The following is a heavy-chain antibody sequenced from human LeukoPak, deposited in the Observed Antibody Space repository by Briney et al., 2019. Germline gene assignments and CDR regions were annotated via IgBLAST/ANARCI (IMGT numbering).Heavy chain of an antibody. J-gene: IGHJ3*02. CDR3: ASLASPNDFWSGYYPGAFDI. D-gene: IGHD3-3*01. CDR1: GYSFTSYW. Sequence: GESLKISCKGSGYSFTSYWIGWVRQMPGKGLEWMGIIYPGDSDTRYSPSFQGQVTISADKSISTAYLQWSSLKASDTAMYYCASLASPNDFWSGYYPGAFDIWGQGTMVTVSS. CDR2: IYPGDSDT. V-gene: IGHV5-51*01.